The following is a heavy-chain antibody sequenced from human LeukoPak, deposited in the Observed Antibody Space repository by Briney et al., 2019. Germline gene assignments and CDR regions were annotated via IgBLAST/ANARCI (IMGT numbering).Heavy chain of an antibody. D-gene: IGHD6-6*01. Sequence: GRSLRLSCAASGFTFSSYWMHWVRQAPGKGLVWVSRINSDGSSTTYAEPVKGRFTISRDNAKNTMYLQMNSLRAEDTAVYYCARGDSSSSFDYWGQGTLVTVSS. CDR2: INSDGSST. CDR3: ARGDSSSSFDY. CDR1: GFTFSSYW. V-gene: IGHV3-74*01. J-gene: IGHJ4*02.